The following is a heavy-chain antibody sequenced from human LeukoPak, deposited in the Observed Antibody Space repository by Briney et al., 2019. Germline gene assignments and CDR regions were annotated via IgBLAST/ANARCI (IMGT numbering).Heavy chain of an antibody. J-gene: IGHJ4*02. V-gene: IGHV3-23*01. D-gene: IGHD2-15*01. CDR1: GFTSTNSA. CDR2: VSGSGGNT. CDR3: AKDQEFEELLPFDY. Sequence: GGSLRLSCAASGFTSTNSAMTWVRQAPGKGLEWVSTVSGSGGNTYYADSVKGRFTISRDNSKNTLYLQMNSLRAEDTAVYYCAKDQEFEELLPFDYWGQGTLVTVSS.